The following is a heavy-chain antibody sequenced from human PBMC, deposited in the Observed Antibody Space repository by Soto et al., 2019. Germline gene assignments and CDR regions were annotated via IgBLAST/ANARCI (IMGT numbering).Heavy chain of an antibody. CDR2: IYHSGST. V-gene: IGHV4-4*02. CDR1: SGSISSSNW. D-gene: IGHD2-2*01. J-gene: IGHJ5*02. CDR3: ARDRSFSVVPLGWFDP. Sequence: QVQLQESGPGLVKPSGTLSLTCAVSSGSISSSNWWSWVRQPPGKGLEWIGEIYHSGSTNYNPSLKSRVTISVDKSKTQFALKLSSVTAADTAVYYCARDRSFSVVPLGWFDPWGQGTLVTVSS.